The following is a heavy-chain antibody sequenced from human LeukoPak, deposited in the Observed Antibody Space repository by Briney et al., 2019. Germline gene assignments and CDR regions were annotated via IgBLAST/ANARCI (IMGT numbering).Heavy chain of an antibody. CDR3: VKGGTDYDFWNDSSYSYYFDF. CDR2: INGRGGSA. CDR1: GFTFSSYA. J-gene: IGHJ4*02. D-gene: IGHD3-3*01. V-gene: IGHV3-23*01. Sequence: GGSLRLSCAASGFTFSSYAMSWVRQAPGKGLEWVSYINGRGGSAFYADSVKGRLTISRDNSKSTLFLQMNSLRVEDTAIYYCVKGGTDYDFWNDSSYSYYFDFWGQGTLVTVSS.